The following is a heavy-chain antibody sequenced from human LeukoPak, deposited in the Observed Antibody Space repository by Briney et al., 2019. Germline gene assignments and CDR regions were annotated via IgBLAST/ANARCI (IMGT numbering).Heavy chain of an antibody. CDR1: GFTFSKNW. Sequence: GGSLRLSCVAYGFTFSKNWMTWVRQAPGKGLEWVAVISLDGITKYYVDSVKGRFTISRDNSKNTLYLQMNSLRAEDTAVYYCASRGGSSWYYGMNVWGQGTTVTVSS. J-gene: IGHJ6*02. V-gene: IGHV3-30-3*01. CDR3: ASRGGSSWYYGMNV. D-gene: IGHD6-13*01. CDR2: ISLDGITK.